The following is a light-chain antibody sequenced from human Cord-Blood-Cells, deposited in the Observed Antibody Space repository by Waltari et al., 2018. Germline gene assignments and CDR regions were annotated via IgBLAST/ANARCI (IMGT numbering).Light chain of an antibody. J-gene: IGKJ1*01. V-gene: IGKV3D-20*02. CDR3: MQGTHWRWT. CDR2: GAS. CDR1: QSVSSSY. Sequence: EIVLTQSPGTLSLSPGERATLSCRASQSVSSSYLAWYQQKPGQAPRLLIYGASSRATGIPDRFSGSGSGTDFTLKISRVEAEDVGVYYCMQGTHWRWTFGQGTKVEIK.